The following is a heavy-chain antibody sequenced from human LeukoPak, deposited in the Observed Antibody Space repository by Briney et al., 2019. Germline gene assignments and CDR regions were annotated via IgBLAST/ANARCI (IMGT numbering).Heavy chain of an antibody. J-gene: IGHJ6*02. V-gene: IGHV3-7*03. CDR1: GFTFSSYW. Sequence: TGGSLRLSCAASGFTFSSYWMNWARQAPGKGLEGVASINHNGNVNYYVDSVKGRFTISSDNAKNSLYLQMSNLRAADTAVYFCARGGGLDVWGQGATVTVSS. CDR3: ARGGGLDV. CDR2: INHNGNVN. D-gene: IGHD3-16*01.